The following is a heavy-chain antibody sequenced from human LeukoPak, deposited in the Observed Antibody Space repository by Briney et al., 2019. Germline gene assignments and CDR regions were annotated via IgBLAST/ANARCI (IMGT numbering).Heavy chain of an antibody. J-gene: IGHJ6*02. D-gene: IGHD5-12*01. V-gene: IGHV1-2*02. CDR3: ARVRVATSHYYYGMDV. CDR2: INPNSGGT. Sequence: GASVKVSCKASGYTFTGYYMHWVRRAPGQGLEWMGWINPNSGGTNYAQKFQGRVTMTRDTSISTAYMELSRLRSDDTAVYYCARVRVATSHYYYGMDVWGQGTTVTVSS. CDR1: GYTFTGYY.